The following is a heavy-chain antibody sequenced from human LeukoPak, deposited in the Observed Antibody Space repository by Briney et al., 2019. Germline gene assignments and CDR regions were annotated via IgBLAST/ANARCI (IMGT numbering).Heavy chain of an antibody. D-gene: IGHD3-22*01. J-gene: IGHJ4*02. Sequence: PSETLSLTCTVSGGSISSYYWNWIRQPPGKGLEWIGYIYYSGSTNYNPSLKSRVTISVDTSKNQFSLKLSSVTAADTAVYYCARDRGDYDSSGYYGYFDYWGQGALVTVSS. V-gene: IGHV4-59*01. CDR2: IYYSGST. CDR1: GGSISSYY. CDR3: ARDRGDYDSSGYYGYFDY.